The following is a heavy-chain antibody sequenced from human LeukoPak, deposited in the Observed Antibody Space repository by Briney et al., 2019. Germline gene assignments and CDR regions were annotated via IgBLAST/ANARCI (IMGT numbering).Heavy chain of an antibody. CDR3: AREGSIIAAAVNFDY. V-gene: IGHV7-4-1*02. D-gene: IGHD6-13*01. CDR2: INTNTGNP. Sequence: ASVKVSCKASGYTFTSYAMNWVRQAPGQGLEWMGWINTNTGNPTYAQGSTGRFVFSLDTSVSTAYLQISSLKAEDTAVYYCAREGSIIAAAVNFDYWGQGTLVTVSS. J-gene: IGHJ4*02. CDR1: GYTFTSYA.